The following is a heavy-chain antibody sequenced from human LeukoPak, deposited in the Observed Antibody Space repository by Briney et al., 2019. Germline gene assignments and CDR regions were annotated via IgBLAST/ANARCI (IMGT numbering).Heavy chain of an antibody. D-gene: IGHD1-26*01. J-gene: IGHJ3*02. CDR1: GGSISSYY. CDR3: ARAFSGSYEFLGDI. Sequence: PSETLSLTCTVSGGSISSYYWSWIRQPPGKGLELIGYIYYSGSTNYNPSLKSRVTISVDTSKNQFSLKLSSVTAADTAVYYCARAFSGSYEFLGDIWGQGTMVTVSS. CDR2: IYYSGST. V-gene: IGHV4-59*08.